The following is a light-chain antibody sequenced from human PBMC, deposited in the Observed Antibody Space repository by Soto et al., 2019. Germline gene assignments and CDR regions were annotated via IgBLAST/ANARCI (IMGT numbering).Light chain of an antibody. V-gene: IGKV1-5*03. Sequence: DIQMTQSPSTLSASVGDRVTITCRASQSISSWLAWYQQKPGKAPNLLISKASTLESGVPSRFSGSGSGTEFTLTISSLPPDDFATYYCQQYNSYSHFTFGPGTKVDI. CDR2: KAS. CDR3: QQYNSYSHFT. CDR1: QSISSW. J-gene: IGKJ3*01.